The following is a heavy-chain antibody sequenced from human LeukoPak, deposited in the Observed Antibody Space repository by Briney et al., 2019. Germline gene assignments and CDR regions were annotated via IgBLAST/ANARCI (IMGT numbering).Heavy chain of an antibody. J-gene: IGHJ4*02. CDR2: IIPIFGTA. V-gene: IGHV1-69*05. CDR3: ARDQGTLTRSWYTGY. Sequence: GASVKVSCKASGGTFSSYAISWVRQAPGQGLEWMGRIIPIFGTANSAQKFQGRVTITTDESTSTAYMELSSLRSEDTAVYYCARDQGTLTRSWYTGYWGQGTQVTVSS. D-gene: IGHD6-13*01. CDR1: GGTFSSYA.